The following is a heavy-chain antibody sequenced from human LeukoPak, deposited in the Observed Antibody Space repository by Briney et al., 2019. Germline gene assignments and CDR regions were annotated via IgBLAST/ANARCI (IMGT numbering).Heavy chain of an antibody. D-gene: IGHD6-19*01. V-gene: IGHV1-18*01. CDR1: GYTFTNYG. CDR3: ARGRGSSDWYYCDN. CDR2: INTYNGYT. J-gene: IGHJ4*02. Sequence: ASVKVSCKASGYTFTNYGMTWVRQAPGQGLEWMGWINTYNGYTNYAQKMHDRVTVTTDTSTSTAYMELRSLRSDDTAVYYCARGRGSSDWYYCDNWGQGTLVTASS.